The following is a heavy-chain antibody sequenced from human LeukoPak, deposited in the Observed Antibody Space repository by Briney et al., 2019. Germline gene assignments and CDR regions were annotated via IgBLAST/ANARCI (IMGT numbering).Heavy chain of an antibody. CDR2: IYYTGST. CDR3: ARRGGSGRAFDY. V-gene: IGHV4-39*01. D-gene: IGHD1-26*01. Sequence: PSETLSLTCSVSGASISGGTYYWGWIRQPPGKGLEWIGSIYYTGSTYDNPSLKSRVTISVDTSKSQFSLKLSSVTAADTAVYYCARRGGSGRAFDYWGQGTLVTVSS. CDR1: GASISGGTYY. J-gene: IGHJ4*02.